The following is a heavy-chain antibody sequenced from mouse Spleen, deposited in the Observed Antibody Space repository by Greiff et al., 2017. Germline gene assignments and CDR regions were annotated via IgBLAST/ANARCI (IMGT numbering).Heavy chain of an antibody. CDR2: IDPENGDT. D-gene: IGHD2-1*01. V-gene: IGHV14-4*01. J-gene: IGHJ3*01. Sequence: EVKLQESGAELVRPGASVKLSCTASGFNIKDDYMHWVKQRPEQGLEWIGWIDPENGDTEYASKFQGKATITADTSSNTAYLQLSSLTSEDTAVYYCTFYGNYRFAYWGQGTLVTVSA. CDR3: TFYGNYRFAY. CDR1: GFNIKDDY.